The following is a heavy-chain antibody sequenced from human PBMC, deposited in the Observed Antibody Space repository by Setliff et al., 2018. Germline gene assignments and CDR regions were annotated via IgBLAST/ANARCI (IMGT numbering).Heavy chain of an antibody. CDR1: GGSFSTYY. CDR3: ARMGGFFYIDV. D-gene: IGHD3-3*01. V-gene: IGHV4-59*08. J-gene: IGHJ6*03. CDR2: VYYSGAA. Sequence: LSLTCTVSGGSFSTYYWSWIRQAPGKGLEWIGHVYYSGAANYNPSLKSRVTVSLDTSKNQFSLKLNSVTAADTAVYYCARMGGFFYIDVWGNGTTVTVSS.